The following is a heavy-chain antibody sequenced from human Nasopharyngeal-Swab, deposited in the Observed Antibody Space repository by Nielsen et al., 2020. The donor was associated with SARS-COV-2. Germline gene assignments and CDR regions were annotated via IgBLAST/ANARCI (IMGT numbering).Heavy chain of an antibody. Sequence: GGSLRLSCAASGFTFSDYYMTWTRQAPGKGLEWVSYISSRCSTIYYADSVRGRFTISRDNAKNSLYLQMNSLRAEDTAVYYCARYCSGGYCHETGASDYWGQGTLVTVSS. J-gene: IGHJ4*02. CDR2: ISSRCSTI. V-gene: IGHV3-11*04. D-gene: IGHD2-15*01. CDR3: ARYCSGGYCHETGASDY. CDR1: GFTFSDYY.